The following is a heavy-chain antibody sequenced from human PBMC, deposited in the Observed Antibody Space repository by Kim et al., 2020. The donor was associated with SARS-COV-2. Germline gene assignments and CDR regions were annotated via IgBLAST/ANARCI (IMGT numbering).Heavy chain of an antibody. CDR3: ARVDIAVAGVDY. CDR1: GYTLTGYY. CDR2: INPISGGT. D-gene: IGHD6-19*01. V-gene: IGHV1-2*02. Sequence: ASVKVSCKASGYTLTGYYMHWVRQAPGQGLVWMGWINPISGGTNYAQKFQGRVTMTRVTSISTAYMELSRLRSDDTAVYYCARVDIAVAGVDYWGQGTLVTVSS. J-gene: IGHJ4*02.